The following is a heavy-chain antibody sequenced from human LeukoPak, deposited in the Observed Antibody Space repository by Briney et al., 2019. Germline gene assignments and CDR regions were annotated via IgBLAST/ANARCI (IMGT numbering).Heavy chain of an antibody. V-gene: IGHV3-53*01. CDR2: IYSGGST. Sequence: PGGSLRLSCAASGFTVSGYYMSWVRQAPGKGLEWVSVIYSGGSTYYADSVKGRFTISRDNSKNTLYLQMNSLRAEDTAVYYCAKGGTVVAATPARYNWFDPWGQGTLVTVSS. J-gene: IGHJ5*02. CDR1: GFTVSGYY. CDR3: AKGGTVVAATPARYNWFDP. D-gene: IGHD2-15*01.